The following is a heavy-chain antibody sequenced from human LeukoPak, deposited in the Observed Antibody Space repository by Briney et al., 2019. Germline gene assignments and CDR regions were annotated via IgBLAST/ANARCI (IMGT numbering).Heavy chain of an antibody. CDR1: GGSISSYY. CDR2: IYYSGST. J-gene: IGHJ4*02. D-gene: IGHD1-26*01. Sequence: SETLSLTCTVSGGSISSYYWSWIRQPPGKGLEWIGYIYYSGSTNYNPSLKSRVTISVDTSKNQFSLKLSSVTAADTAGYYCASPAPLQPPIVGAADYWGQGPLVTVSS. V-gene: IGHV4-59*08. CDR3: ASPAPLQPPIVGAADY.